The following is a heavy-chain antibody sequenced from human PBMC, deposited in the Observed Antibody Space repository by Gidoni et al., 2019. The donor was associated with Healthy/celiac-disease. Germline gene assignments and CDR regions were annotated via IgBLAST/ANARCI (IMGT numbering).Heavy chain of an antibody. Sequence: EVQLVESGGGLVKPVGSLRLSCAASGFTFSSYSMNWVRQAPGKGLEWVSSISSSSSYIYYADSVKGRFTISRDNAKNSLYLQMNSLRAEDTAVYYCARDKLSYYYGMDVWGQGTTVTVSS. D-gene: IGHD6-6*01. CDR3: ARDKLSYYYGMDV. V-gene: IGHV3-21*01. J-gene: IGHJ6*02. CDR2: ISSSSSYI. CDR1: GFTFSSYS.